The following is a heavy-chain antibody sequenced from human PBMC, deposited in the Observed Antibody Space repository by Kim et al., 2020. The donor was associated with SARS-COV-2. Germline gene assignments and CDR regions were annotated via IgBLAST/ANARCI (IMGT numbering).Heavy chain of an antibody. V-gene: IGHV5-10-1*01. D-gene: IGHD6-6*01. CDR3: ARHEGIAARLDY. J-gene: IGHJ4*02. Sequence: GESLKISCKGSGYTFTSYWITWVRQMPGKGLEWMGRIDPSDSHTNYSPFQGHVTISADKSISTAYLQWSSLKASDTAMYYCARHEGIAARLDYWGQGTLITVSS. CDR1: GYTFTSYW. CDR2: IDPSDSHT.